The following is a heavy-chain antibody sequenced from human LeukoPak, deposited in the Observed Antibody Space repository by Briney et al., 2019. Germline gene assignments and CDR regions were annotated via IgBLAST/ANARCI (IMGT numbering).Heavy chain of an antibody. CDR1: GVTFSNAW. V-gene: IGHV3-15*01. D-gene: IGHD3-10*01. CDR2: SISRSEGVTT. CDR3: SAYYNGRGDY. J-gene: IGHJ4*02. Sequence: GGSLRLSCAASGVTFSNAWMTWVRQAPGRGLEWVGSSISRSEGVTTEYAAPVKGRFTISRDDSRNTVYLQMNSLKIEDTAVYYCSAYYNGRGDYWGQGTLVTVSS.